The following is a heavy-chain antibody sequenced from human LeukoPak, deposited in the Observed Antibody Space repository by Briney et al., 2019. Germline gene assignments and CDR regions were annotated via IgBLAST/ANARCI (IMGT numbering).Heavy chain of an antibody. CDR3: ARDDSSGSLILFDY. V-gene: IGHV3-23*01. Sequence: ETLSLTCTVSGGSISSYYWSWIRQPPGKGLEWVSTMTGSGGSTYYADSVKGRFTISRDNSKNTLYLQMNSLRAEDTAVYYCARDDSSGSLILFDYWGQGTLVTVSS. CDR1: GGSISSYY. D-gene: IGHD3-22*01. J-gene: IGHJ4*02. CDR2: MTGSGGST.